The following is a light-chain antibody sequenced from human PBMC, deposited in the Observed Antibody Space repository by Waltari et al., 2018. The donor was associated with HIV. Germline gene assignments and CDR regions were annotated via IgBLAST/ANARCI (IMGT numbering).Light chain of an antibody. Sequence: EIVLTQSPGTLSLSTGERATLSCRASQSVSSSYLAWDQQKPGQAPRRLIYGASSRATGIPDRFSGSGSGTDFTLTISRLEPEDFAVYYCQQYGSSSWTFGQGTKVEIK. CDR2: GAS. CDR3: QQYGSSSWT. CDR1: QSVSSSY. J-gene: IGKJ1*01. V-gene: IGKV3-20*01.